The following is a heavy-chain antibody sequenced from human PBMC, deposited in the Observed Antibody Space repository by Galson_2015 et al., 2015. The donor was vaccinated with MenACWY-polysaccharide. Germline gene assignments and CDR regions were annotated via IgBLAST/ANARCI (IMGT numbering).Heavy chain of an antibody. V-gene: IGHV3-48*02. Sequence: SLRLSCAASGFIFSSHSMNWVRQAPGRGLEWISYISSSSTSINYADSVKGRFTISSDKAKNSLYLQMNSLRDEDTAVYYCAKSMTILDYWGQGTLVTVSS. CDR3: AKSMTILDY. CDR2: ISSSSTSI. J-gene: IGHJ4*02. CDR1: GFIFSSHS. D-gene: IGHD4/OR15-4a*01.